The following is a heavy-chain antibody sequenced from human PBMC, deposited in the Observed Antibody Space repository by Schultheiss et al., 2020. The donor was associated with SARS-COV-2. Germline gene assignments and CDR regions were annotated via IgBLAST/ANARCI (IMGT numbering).Heavy chain of an antibody. J-gene: IGHJ4*02. V-gene: IGHV4-61*08. D-gene: IGHD2-8*01. Sequence: SQTLSLTCTVSGGSISSGGYYWSWIRQHPGKGLEWIGYIYYSGSTNYNPSLKSRVTIPVDTSKNQFSLKLSSVTAADTAVYYCARVNAGRAFDYWGQGTLVTVSS. CDR3: ARVNAGRAFDY. CDR2: IYYSGST. CDR1: GGSISSGGYY.